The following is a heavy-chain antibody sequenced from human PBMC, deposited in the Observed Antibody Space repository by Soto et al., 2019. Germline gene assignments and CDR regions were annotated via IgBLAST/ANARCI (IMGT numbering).Heavy chain of an antibody. D-gene: IGHD3-3*01. CDR1: GYTFTGYY. Sequence: ASVKVSCKASGYTFTGYYMHWVRQAPGQGLEWMGWINPNSGGTNYAQKFQGRVTMTRDTSISTAYMELSRLRSDDTAVYYCASRGGYDFWSGYYDYWGQGTLVTVSS. CDR3: ASRGGYDFWSGYYDY. CDR2: INPNSGGT. V-gene: IGHV1-2*02. J-gene: IGHJ4*02.